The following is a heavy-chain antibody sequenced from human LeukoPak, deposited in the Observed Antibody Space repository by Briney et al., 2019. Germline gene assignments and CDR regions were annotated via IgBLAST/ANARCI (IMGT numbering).Heavy chain of an antibody. CDR2: ISGSGGST. Sequence: QPGGSLRLSRAASEFTFSIYAMTWVRQAPGKGLEWVSTISGSGGSTHYADSVKGRFTISRDNSKNTLYLQMNSLRAEDTAVYYCLRGYSYGWFDPWGQGTLVTVSS. V-gene: IGHV3-23*01. J-gene: IGHJ5*02. D-gene: IGHD5-18*01. CDR1: EFTFSIYA. CDR3: LRGYSYGWFDP.